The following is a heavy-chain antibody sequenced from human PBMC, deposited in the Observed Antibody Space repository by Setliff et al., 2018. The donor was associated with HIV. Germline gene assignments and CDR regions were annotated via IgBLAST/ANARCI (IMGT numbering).Heavy chain of an antibody. J-gene: IGHJ6*02. CDR1: GYSSTSYW. CDR2: INPGDSDI. V-gene: IGHV5-51*01. Sequence: GESLTISCKASGYSSTSYWIGWVRQMPGKGLEWMGIINPGDSDIRYSPSFRGQVTISVDKSINTAYLQWSSLKASDTAMYYCASSITVAGGRSFYYYAMDVWGQGTTVTVSS. D-gene: IGHD1-20*01. CDR3: ASSITVAGGRSFYYYAMDV.